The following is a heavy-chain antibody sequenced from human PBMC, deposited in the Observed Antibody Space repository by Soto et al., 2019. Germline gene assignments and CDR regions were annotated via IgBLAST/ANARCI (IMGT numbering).Heavy chain of an antibody. D-gene: IGHD6-6*01. CDR1: GGSFRGYH. J-gene: IGHJ6*02. CDR2: INHSGST. Sequence: ETLSLTCAVYGGSFRGYHWSWIRQPPGKGLEWIGEINHSGSTNYNPSLKSRVIISLETSKNQFSLILTSVTAADTAVYYCARGLSSSATFYHYYGMDVWGQGTTVTVSS. V-gene: IGHV4-34*01. CDR3: ARGLSSSATFYHYYGMDV.